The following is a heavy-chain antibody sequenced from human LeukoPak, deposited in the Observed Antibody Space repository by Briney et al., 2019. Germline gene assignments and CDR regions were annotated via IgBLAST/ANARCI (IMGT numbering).Heavy chain of an antibody. D-gene: IGHD6-13*01. J-gene: IGHJ5*02. CDR1: GGSISSYY. CDR3: ARARYSSSGSWFDP. CDR2: IYYSGST. V-gene: IGHV4-59*01. Sequence: SETLSLTCTVSGGSISSYYWSWIRQPPGKGLEWIGYIYYSGSTNYNPSLKSRVTISVDTSKNQFSLKLSSVTAADTAVYYCARARYSSSGSWFDPWGQGTLVTVSS.